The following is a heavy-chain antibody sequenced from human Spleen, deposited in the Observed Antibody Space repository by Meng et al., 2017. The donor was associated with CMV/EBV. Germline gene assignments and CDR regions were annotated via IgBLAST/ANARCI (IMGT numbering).Heavy chain of an antibody. CDR2: INHSGST. J-gene: IGHJ4*02. V-gene: IGHV4-34*01. CDR3: ARGVGY. CDR1: GGSFSGYY. Sequence: QVQLQQLGGGLLKPSETLSLTCAVYGGSFSGYYWSWIRQPPGKGLEWIGEINHSGSTNYNPSLKSRVTISVDTSKNQFSLKLSSVTAADTAVYYCARGVGYWGQGTLVTVSS.